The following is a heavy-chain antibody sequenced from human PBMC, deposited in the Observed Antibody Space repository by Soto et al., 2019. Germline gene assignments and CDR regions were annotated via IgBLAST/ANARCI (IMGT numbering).Heavy chain of an antibody. Sequence: ASVKVSCKASGYTFATYDINWVRQATGQGLEWMGWMNPNSGNRGYAQKFQGRVTMTRNTSISTAYMELSSLRSEDTAVYYCARTWYWGLIPSHYYYYMDVWGKGTTVTVSS. J-gene: IGHJ6*03. CDR3: ARTWYWGLIPSHYYYYMDV. V-gene: IGHV1-8*01. CDR2: MNPNSGNR. D-gene: IGHD3-10*01. CDR1: GYTFATYD.